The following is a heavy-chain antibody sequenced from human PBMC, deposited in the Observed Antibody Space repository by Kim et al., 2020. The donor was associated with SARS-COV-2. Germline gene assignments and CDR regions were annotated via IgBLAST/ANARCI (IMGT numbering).Heavy chain of an antibody. Sequence: RGSLRLSCAASGFTFSSYGMSWVRQAPGKGLEWVSAISSTGADRNYANSVKGRFTISRDNSKNTLYLQMNSLRDEDTAVYYCAKRLGPTTPNFDYWGPGTLVTVSS. CDR1: GFTFSSYG. CDR3: AKRLGPTTPNFDY. V-gene: IGHV3-23*01. J-gene: IGHJ4*02. D-gene: IGHD1-26*01. CDR2: ISSTGADR.